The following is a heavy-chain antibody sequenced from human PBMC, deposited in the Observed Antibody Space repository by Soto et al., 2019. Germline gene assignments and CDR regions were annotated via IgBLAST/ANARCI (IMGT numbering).Heavy chain of an antibody. CDR1: GFTFGSYW. CDR3: ARVYYDYIWGSYPLNY. J-gene: IGHJ4*02. CDR2: IKQDESEK. Sequence: EEQLVESGGGLVQPGGSLRLSYAASGFTFGSYWMTWVRQAPGKGLEWVANIKQDESEKYYLDSVKGRFTISRDNAKNSLSLQMNSLRAEDTAVYYCARVYYDYIWGSYPLNYWGQGTLVTVSS. D-gene: IGHD3-16*02. V-gene: IGHV3-7*01.